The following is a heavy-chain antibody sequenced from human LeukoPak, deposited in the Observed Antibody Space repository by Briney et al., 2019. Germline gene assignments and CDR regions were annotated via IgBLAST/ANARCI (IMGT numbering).Heavy chain of an antibody. Sequence: GGSLRLSCAASGFTLSTYNMKWVRQAPRKGLEWVSSISTSSSYIYYADSVKGRFTISRDNSKNTLFLQMNSLRGEDTAVYYCAKDRTGTTGRDWLDPWGQGTLVTVSS. V-gene: IGHV3-21*04. CDR1: GFTLSTYN. CDR2: ISTSSSYI. D-gene: IGHD1-1*01. CDR3: AKDRTGTTGRDWLDP. J-gene: IGHJ5*02.